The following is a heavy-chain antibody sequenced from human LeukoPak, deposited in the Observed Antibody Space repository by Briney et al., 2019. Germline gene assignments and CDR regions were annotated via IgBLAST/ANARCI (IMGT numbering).Heavy chain of an antibody. CDR2: ISSNGGST. CDR3: ARVGLVDIVATITRGYYFDY. V-gene: IGHV3-64*04. Sequence: PGGSLRLSCSASGFTFSSYAMHWVRQAPGKGLEYVSAISSNGGSTYYADSVKGRFTISRDNAKNSLYLQMNSLRAGDTAVYYCARVGLVDIVATITRGYYFDYWGQGTLVTVSS. J-gene: IGHJ4*02. CDR1: GFTFSSYA. D-gene: IGHD5-12*01.